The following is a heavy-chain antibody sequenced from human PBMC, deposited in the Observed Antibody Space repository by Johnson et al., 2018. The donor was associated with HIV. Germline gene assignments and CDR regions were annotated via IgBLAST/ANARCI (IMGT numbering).Heavy chain of an antibody. V-gene: IGHV3-30*04. D-gene: IGHD2-2*01. CDR2: ISYDGSNK. Sequence: QVQLVESGGGVVQPGRSLRLSCAASGFTFSSYAMHWVRQAPGKGLEWVAVISYDGSNKYYADSVKGRFTISRDSSKDTLYVQMNSLRGEDTAVYYCARDPDPFRGYHGGAFDIWGQGTVVTVSS. J-gene: IGHJ3*02. CDR3: ARDPDPFRGYHGGAFDI. CDR1: GFTFSSYA.